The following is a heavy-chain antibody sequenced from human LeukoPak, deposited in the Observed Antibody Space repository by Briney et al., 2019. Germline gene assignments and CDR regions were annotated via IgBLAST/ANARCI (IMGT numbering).Heavy chain of an antibody. J-gene: IGHJ6*03. CDR2: IIPIFGTA. Sequence: SVKVSCKASGGTFSSYAIGWVRQAPGQGLEWMGGIIPIFGTANYAQKFQGRVTITADESTSTAYMELSSLRSEDTAVYYCARDRGSSGWEPRYYYYYMDVWGKGTTVTVSS. V-gene: IGHV1-69*13. D-gene: IGHD6-19*01. CDR1: GGTFSSYA. CDR3: ARDRGSSGWEPRYYYYYMDV.